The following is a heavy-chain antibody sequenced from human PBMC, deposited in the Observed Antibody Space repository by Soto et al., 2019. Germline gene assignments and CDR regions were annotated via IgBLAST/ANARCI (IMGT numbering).Heavy chain of an antibody. Sequence: GGSLRLSCAASGFTFSSYGMHWVRQAPGKGLEWVAVIWYDGSNKYYADSVKGRFTISRDNSKNTLYLQMNSLRAEDTAVYYCARDFRYYYGSGSLDYWGQGTLVTVSS. J-gene: IGHJ4*02. CDR1: GFTFSSYG. D-gene: IGHD3-10*01. CDR3: ARDFRYYYGSGSLDY. V-gene: IGHV3-33*01. CDR2: IWYDGSNK.